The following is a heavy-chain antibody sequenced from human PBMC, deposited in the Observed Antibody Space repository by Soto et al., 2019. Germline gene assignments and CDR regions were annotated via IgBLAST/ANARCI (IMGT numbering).Heavy chain of an antibody. CDR1: GFTFSSYA. V-gene: IGHV3-30-3*01. CDR3: AREGDYYDSSGYDI. J-gene: IGHJ3*02. CDR2: ISYDGSNK. D-gene: IGHD3-22*01. Sequence: GGSLRLSCAASGFTFSSYAMHWVRQAPGKGLEWVAVISYDGSNKYYADSVKGRFTISRDNSKNTLYLQMNSLRAEDTAVYYCAREGDYYDSSGYDIWGHGTMVTVSS.